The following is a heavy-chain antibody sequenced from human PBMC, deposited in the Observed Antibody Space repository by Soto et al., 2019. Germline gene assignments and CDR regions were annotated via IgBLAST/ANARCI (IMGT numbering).Heavy chain of an antibody. CDR2: INSDGGST. CDR1: GFTFSSYW. V-gene: IGHV3-74*01. J-gene: IGHJ4*02. CDR3: ARRSVGPTPYYFDC. Sequence: EVQLVESGGVLVQPGGSLRLSCAASGFTFSSYWIHWVRQAPGKGLVWVSRINSDGGSTSYVDSVKGRFTISRDNAKYTLYLQMNSLRAEDTAVYYCARRSVGPTPYYFDCWGQGTLVTVSS. D-gene: IGHD4-4*01.